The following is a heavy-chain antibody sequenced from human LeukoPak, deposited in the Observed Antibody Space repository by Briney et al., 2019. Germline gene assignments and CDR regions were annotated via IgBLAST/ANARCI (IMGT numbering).Heavy chain of an antibody. CDR2: ISTYNGNT. Sequence: ASVKVSCKASGYTFTSYDISWVRQAPGHGLEWMGWISTYNGNTNYAQNLQGRVTMTTDTSTTTAYMELRSLRSDDTAFYYCVRVPKYGAGSGNRFDPWGQGTLVTVSS. CDR3: VRVPKYGAGSGNRFDP. CDR1: GYTFTSYD. D-gene: IGHD3-10*01. J-gene: IGHJ5*02. V-gene: IGHV1-18*01.